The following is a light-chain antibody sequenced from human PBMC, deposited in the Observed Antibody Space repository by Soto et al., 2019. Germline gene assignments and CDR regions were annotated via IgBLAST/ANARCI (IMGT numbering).Light chain of an antibody. CDR3: SSYTTRSNYV. V-gene: IGLV2-14*01. J-gene: IGLJ1*01. Sequence: SALTQPASVSGSPGQSITISCTGTSRDIGFFNYVSWYQQFPGNAPKLIIFEVTNRPSGVSNRFSASKSGNTASLTISGLQAEDGADYYCSSYTTRSNYVFGTGNKVTVL. CDR1: SRDIGFFNY. CDR2: EVT.